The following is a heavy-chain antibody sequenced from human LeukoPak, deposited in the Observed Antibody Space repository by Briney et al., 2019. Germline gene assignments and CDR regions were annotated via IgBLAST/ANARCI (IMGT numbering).Heavy chain of an antibody. CDR2: ISNDGVSE. CDR1: GFTFSAYG. J-gene: IGHJ6*02. CDR3: ARPNRDYYYYYGMNV. V-gene: IGHV3-30*03. Sequence: TGGSLRLSCVTSGFTFSAYGMQWVRQAPGMGLEWVAVISNDGVSEHYADSVRGRFTVSRDNLKNTLYLQMNNLRPEDTAVYYCARPNRDYYYYYGMNVWGQGTTVIVTS. D-gene: IGHD2-8*01.